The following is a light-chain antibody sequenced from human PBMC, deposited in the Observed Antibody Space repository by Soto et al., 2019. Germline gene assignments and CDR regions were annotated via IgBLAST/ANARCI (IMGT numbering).Light chain of an antibody. CDR1: PAIASF. CDR2: DAA. Sequence: IPFTPVPSSLSSSVGDRVTITCRASPAIASFLAWYQQKPGTAPKLLIYDAATLQSGVPSRFSGSRSGTEYTLTIGSLQPEDFATYYCQQLNGSPWTFGQGTKVDIK. CDR3: QQLNGSPWT. J-gene: IGKJ1*01. V-gene: IGKV1-9*01.